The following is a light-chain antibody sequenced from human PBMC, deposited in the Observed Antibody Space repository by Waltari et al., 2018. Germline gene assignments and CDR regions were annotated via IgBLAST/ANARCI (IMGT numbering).Light chain of an antibody. J-gene: IGKJ4*01. CDR1: QGIGSS. CDR2: AAS. V-gene: IGKV1-9*01. CDR3: QQFSIYPIT. Sequence: DIQLTQSPSFLSASVGDRVTITCQASQGIGSSLTWYQLKAGKAPMLLIYAASTLQAGVPSRFSASGSGTDFTLTISSVQPEDFAIYYCQQFSIYPITFGGGTKVEVK.